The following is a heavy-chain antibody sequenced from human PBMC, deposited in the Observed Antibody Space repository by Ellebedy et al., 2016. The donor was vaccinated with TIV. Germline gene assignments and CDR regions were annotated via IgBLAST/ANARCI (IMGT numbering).Heavy chain of an antibody. V-gene: IGHV3-30*18. CDR3: AKDGIHYYGSGSFIDH. Sequence: GGSLRLXXAVSGLAFSNYGMEWVCQAPGKGLEWVGIVSYDGSPKYNADSVKGRFTISRDNSKSTLYLQMNSLRAEDTAVYYCAKDGIHYYGSGSFIDHWGQGTLVTVSS. CDR2: VSYDGSPK. CDR1: GLAFSNYG. D-gene: IGHD3-10*01. J-gene: IGHJ4*02.